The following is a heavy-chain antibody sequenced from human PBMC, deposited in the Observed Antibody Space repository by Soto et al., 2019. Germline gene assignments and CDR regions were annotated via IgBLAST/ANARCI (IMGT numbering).Heavy chain of an antibody. D-gene: IGHD3-9*01. Sequence: LKISCKGSGYSFTSYWIGWVRQMPGKGLEWMGIIYPGDSDTRYSPSFQGQVTISADKSISTAYLQWSSLKASDTAMYYCARHGAFGWGPNYYGMDVWGQGTTVTVSS. CDR3: ARHGAFGWGPNYYGMDV. CDR2: IYPGDSDT. J-gene: IGHJ6*02. CDR1: GYSFTSYW. V-gene: IGHV5-51*01.